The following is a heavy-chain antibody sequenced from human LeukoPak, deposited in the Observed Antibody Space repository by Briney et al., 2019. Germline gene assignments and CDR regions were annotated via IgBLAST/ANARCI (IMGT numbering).Heavy chain of an antibody. J-gene: IGHJ4*02. D-gene: IGHD1-26*01. CDR1: GYTLTELS. CDR2: FDPEDGET. Sequence: ASVKVSCKVSGYTLTELSMHWVRQAPGKGLEWMGGFDPEDGETIYAQKFQGRVTITADISTSTAYMELSSLRSEDTAVYYCARDGGSYSFDYWGQGTLVTVSS. V-gene: IGHV1-24*01. CDR3: ARDGGSYSFDY.